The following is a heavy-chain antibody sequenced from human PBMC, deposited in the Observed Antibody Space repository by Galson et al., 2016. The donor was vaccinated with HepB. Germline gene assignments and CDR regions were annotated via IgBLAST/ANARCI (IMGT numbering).Heavy chain of an antibody. CDR3: AKAQGGWLRLAGRNYNGMDV. J-gene: IGHJ6*02. CDR1: GGSISSSNW. V-gene: IGHV4-4*02. CDR2: IFHGGTT. Sequence: ETLSLTCGVSGGSISSSNWWSWVRQPPEKGLEWIGHIFHGGTTNYNPSLKSRVSISVDKAKNQFSLKLTSVTAADTAVYYCAKAQGGWLRLAGRNYNGMDVWGQGATVTVSS. D-gene: IGHD5-12*01.